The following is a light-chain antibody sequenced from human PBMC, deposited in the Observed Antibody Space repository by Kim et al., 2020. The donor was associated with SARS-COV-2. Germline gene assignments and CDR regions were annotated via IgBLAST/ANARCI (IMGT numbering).Light chain of an antibody. CDR2: AAS. V-gene: IGKV1-9*01. CDR3: QQRNRYPHT. Sequence: DIQLTQSPSFLSASVGDRVTITCRASQGISSYLAWYQQKPGKAPKLLIYAASTLQSGVPSRFSGSGSGTEFTLTISSLQPEDFANYYCQQRNRYPHTFGQGTKLEI. CDR1: QGISSY. J-gene: IGKJ2*01.